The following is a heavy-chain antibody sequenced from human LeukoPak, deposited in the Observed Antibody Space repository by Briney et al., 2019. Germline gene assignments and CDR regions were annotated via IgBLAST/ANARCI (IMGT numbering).Heavy chain of an antibody. CDR1: GFTFSSYG. J-gene: IGHJ6*03. V-gene: IGHV3-30*18. CDR2: ISYDGSNK. Sequence: GGSLRLSCAASGFTFSSYGMHWVRQAQNRGLEWVAVISYDGSNKYYADSVKGRFTISRDKSKNTLYLHMNSLRAEDTAVYYCAKDIIVYYYYYMDVWGKGTTVTVSS. D-gene: IGHD3-16*02. CDR3: AKDIIVYYYYYMDV.